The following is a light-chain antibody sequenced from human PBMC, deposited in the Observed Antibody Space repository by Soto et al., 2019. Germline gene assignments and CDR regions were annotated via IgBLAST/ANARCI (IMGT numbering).Light chain of an antibody. V-gene: IGKV3-20*01. CDR1: QSVSSSY. CDR3: QQYGSSPRLT. Sequence: EIVFTQSPGTLSLSPGERATLSCRASQSVSSSYLAWYQQKPGQAPRLLIYGASSRATGIPDRFSGSGSGTDFTLTISRLEPEDFAVYYCQQYGSSPRLTFGGGTKV. CDR2: GAS. J-gene: IGKJ4*01.